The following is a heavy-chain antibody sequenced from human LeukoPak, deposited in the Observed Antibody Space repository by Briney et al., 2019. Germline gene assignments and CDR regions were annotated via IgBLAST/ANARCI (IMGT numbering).Heavy chain of an antibody. CDR3: AKDKGELRYFDWLLYGAFDI. Sequence: PGGSLRLSCAAPGFTFSSYAMSWVRQAPGKGLEWVSAISGSGGSTYYADSVKGRFTISRDNSKNTLYLQMNSLRAEDTAVYYCAKDKGELRYFDWLLYGAFDIWGQGTMVTVSS. CDR1: GFTFSSYA. J-gene: IGHJ3*02. D-gene: IGHD3-9*01. CDR2: ISGSGGST. V-gene: IGHV3-23*01.